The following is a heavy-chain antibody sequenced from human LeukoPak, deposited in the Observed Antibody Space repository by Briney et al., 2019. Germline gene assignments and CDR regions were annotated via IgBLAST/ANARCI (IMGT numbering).Heavy chain of an antibody. D-gene: IGHD3-22*01. V-gene: IGHV3-30*15. CDR3: ARDSGSGYYDSSGSFFDY. Sequence: GGSLRLSCAASGFSFSTYAMHWVRQAPGKGLEWVAVISDDGSDKYYADSVKGRFTISRDNSKNTLYLQMSSLKAEDTAVYYCARDSGSGYYDSSGSFFDYWGQGTLVTVSS. J-gene: IGHJ4*02. CDR2: ISDDGSDK. CDR1: GFSFSTYA.